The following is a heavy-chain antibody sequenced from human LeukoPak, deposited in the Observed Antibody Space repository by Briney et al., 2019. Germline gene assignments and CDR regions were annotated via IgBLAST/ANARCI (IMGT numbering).Heavy chain of an antibody. J-gene: IGHJ4*02. CDR1: GFTFDYYG. V-gene: IGHV3-23*01. Sequence: GSLRLSCAASGFTFDYYGMSWVRQAPGKGLEWVSTISGTGGTTYYADSVKGRFTIPRDNSKNMLYLEVISLTADDTAVYYCAKDDAWLRFGEWSQGTLVTVSS. D-gene: IGHD3-10*01. CDR3: AKDDAWLRFGE. CDR2: ISGTGGTT.